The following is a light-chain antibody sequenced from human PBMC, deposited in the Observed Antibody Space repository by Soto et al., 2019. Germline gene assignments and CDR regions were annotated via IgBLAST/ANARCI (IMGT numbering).Light chain of an antibody. CDR2: DVS. CDR3: NSYTSSSLYV. Sequence: QSVLTQPASVSGSPGQSITISCTGTSSDVGGYNYVSWYQQHPGKAHKLMIYDVSNRRTGVSNRFSGSKSGNTASLTISGLQAEDEADYYCNSYTSSSLYVFGTGTKLTVL. CDR1: SSDVGGYNY. V-gene: IGLV2-14*01. J-gene: IGLJ1*01.